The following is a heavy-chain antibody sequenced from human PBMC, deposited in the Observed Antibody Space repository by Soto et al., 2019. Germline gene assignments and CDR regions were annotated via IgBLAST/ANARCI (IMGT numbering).Heavy chain of an antibody. CDR2: ISGSGGST. J-gene: IGHJ3*02. V-gene: IGHV3-23*01. CDR1: GFTFSSYA. Sequence: EVQLLESGGGLVQPGGSLRLSCAASGFTFSSYAMSWVRQAPGKGLEWVSAISGSGGSTYYADSVKGRFTISRDNSKNTLYLQMNSLRAEDTAVYYGAKDRGGIQLWFDAFDIWGQGTMVTVSS. CDR3: AKDRGGIQLWFDAFDI. D-gene: IGHD5-18*01.